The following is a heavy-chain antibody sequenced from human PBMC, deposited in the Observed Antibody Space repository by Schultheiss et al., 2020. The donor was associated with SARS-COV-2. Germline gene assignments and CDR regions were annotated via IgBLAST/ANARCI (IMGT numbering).Heavy chain of an antibody. CDR3: ARVVAQGLVYYYYYMDV. Sequence: GGSLRLSCAASGFTFSGHAMTWVRQAPGKGLEWVSGISGSGGDTYYPYSVKGRFTISRDNFKNTLYLQMNNLRAEDTAIYYCARVVAQGLVYYYYYMDVWGKGTTVTVSS. CDR1: GFTFSGHA. J-gene: IGHJ6*03. CDR2: ISGSGGDT. D-gene: IGHD6-19*01. V-gene: IGHV3-23*01.